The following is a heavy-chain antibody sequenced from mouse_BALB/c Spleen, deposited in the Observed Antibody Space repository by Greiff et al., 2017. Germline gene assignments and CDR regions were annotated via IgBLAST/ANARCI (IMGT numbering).Heavy chain of an antibody. V-gene: IGHV5-17*02. J-gene: IGHJ2*01. CDR3: ARSRGTMILYDFDY. CDR2: ISSGSSTS. CDR1: GFTFTSFG. D-gene: IGHD2-4*01. Sequence: VMLLESGGGLVQPGGSRKLSCAASGFTFTSFGMHWVRQAPEKGLEWVAYISSGSSTSYYADTVKGRITISRDNPKNTLFLQMTSLRSEDSAVYYCARSRGTMILYDFDYWGQGTTLTVSS.